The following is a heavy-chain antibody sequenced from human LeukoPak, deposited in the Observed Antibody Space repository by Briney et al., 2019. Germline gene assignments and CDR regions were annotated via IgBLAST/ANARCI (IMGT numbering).Heavy chain of an antibody. D-gene: IGHD3-22*01. CDR2: IYYSGST. J-gene: IGHJ6*02. CDR1: GGSISSYY. Sequence: PSETLSLTCTVSGGSISSYYWSWIRQPPGKGLEWIGYIYYSGSTNYNPSLKSRVTISVDTSKNQFSLKLSSVTAADTAVYHCARESRGYYSYYYYGMDVWGQGTTVTVSS. CDR3: ARESRGYYSYYYYGMDV. V-gene: IGHV4-59*12.